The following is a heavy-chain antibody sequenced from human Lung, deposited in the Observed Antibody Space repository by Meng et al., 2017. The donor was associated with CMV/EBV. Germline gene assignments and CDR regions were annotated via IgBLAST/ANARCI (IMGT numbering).Heavy chain of an antibody. CDR3: ARGIAVAIGGFDP. CDR2: INPSGGST. V-gene: IGHV1-46*01. J-gene: IGHJ5*02. D-gene: IGHD6-19*01. CDR1: GYTFTSYY. Sequence: ASXXVSXKASGYTFTSYYMHWVRQAPGQGLEWMGIINPSGGSTSYAQKFQGRVTMTRDTSTSTVYMELSSLRAEDTAVYYCARGIAVAIGGFDPWGQGSLVTSPQ.